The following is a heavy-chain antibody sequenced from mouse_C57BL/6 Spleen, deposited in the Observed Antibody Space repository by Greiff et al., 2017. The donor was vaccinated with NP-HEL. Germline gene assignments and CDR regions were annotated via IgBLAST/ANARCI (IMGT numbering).Heavy chain of an antibody. CDR2: IYPRSGNT. CDR3: ARSGYYGSSRSYWYFDV. D-gene: IGHD1-1*01. V-gene: IGHV1-81*01. J-gene: IGHJ1*03. Sequence: VQLVESGAELARPGASVKLSCKASGYTFTSYGISWVKQRTGQGLEWIGEIYPRSGNTYYNEKFKGKATLTADKSSSTAYMELRSLTSEDSAVYFCARSGYYGSSRSYWYFDVWGTGTTVTVSS. CDR1: GYTFTSYG.